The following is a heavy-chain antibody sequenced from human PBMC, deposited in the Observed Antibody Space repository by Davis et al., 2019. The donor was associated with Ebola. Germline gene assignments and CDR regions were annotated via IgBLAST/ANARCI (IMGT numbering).Heavy chain of an antibody. CDR3: ARSRFWSGYYFDY. V-gene: IGHV3-7*03. CDR1: GFTFSSYW. D-gene: IGHD3-3*01. J-gene: IGHJ4*02. Sequence: GESLKISCAVSGFTFSSYWMSWVRQAPGKGLEWVANIKQDGSEKYYVDSVKGRFTISRDNAKNSLYLQMNSLRAEDTAVYYCARSRFWSGYYFDYWGQGTLVTVSS. CDR2: IKQDGSEK.